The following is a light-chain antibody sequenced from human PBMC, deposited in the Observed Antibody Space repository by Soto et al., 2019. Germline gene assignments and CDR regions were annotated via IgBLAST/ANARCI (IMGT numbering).Light chain of an antibody. CDR3: QQRRNWLRGIT. CDR2: DAS. V-gene: IGKV3-11*01. Sequence: EIVLTQSPATLSLSPGERATLSCMASQIFSSYFAWYQQKPGQAPMLLIYDASIRATGIPARFSGSGSVTDFALPISSLEPEDFAVYFCQQRRNWLRGITFGQGTRLEI. J-gene: IGKJ5*01. CDR1: QIFSSY.